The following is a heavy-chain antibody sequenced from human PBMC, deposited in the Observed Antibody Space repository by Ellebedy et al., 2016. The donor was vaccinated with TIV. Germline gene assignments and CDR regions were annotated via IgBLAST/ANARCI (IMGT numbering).Heavy chain of an antibody. J-gene: IGHJ4*02. CDR3: AANYAAYFDY. Sequence: SETLSLTCSVSGGSISDYYWTWIRQPPGKGLDWIGYIFYSGSPNYNPSLKSRVTISVDTSKNQFSLKLSSVTAADTAVYYCAANYAAYFDYWGQGTLVTVSS. CDR1: GGSISDYY. CDR2: IFYSGSP. D-gene: IGHD4/OR15-4a*01. V-gene: IGHV4-59*08.